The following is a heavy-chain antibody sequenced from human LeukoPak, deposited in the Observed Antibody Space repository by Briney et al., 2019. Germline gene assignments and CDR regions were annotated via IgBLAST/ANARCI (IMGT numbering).Heavy chain of an antibody. V-gene: IGHV3-66*02. CDR1: GFTVSSNY. D-gene: IGHD3-22*01. CDR2: IYSGGST. CDR3: ARDRFHDSSGYYYYFDY. J-gene: IGHJ4*02. Sequence: GGSLRLSCAASGFTVSSNYMSWVRQGPGKGLEWVSVIYSGGSTYYADSVKGRFTISRDNSKNTLYLQMNSLRAEDTAVYYCARDRFHDSSGYYYYFDYWGQGTLVTVSS.